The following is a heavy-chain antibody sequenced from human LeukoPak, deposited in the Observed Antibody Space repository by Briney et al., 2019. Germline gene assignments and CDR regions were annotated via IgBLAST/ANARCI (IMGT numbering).Heavy chain of an antibody. J-gene: IGHJ4*02. V-gene: IGHV3-49*03. CDR3: TSNHDSSGYTPDY. CDR2: IRSKAYGEIT. D-gene: IGHD3-22*01. CDR1: GFTFGDYA. Sequence: GGSLRLSCRTSGFTFGDYAMSWFRQAPGKGLEWVGFIRSKAYGEITEYGASVKGRFTISRDDSKSTAYLQMNSLKTEDTAVYHCTSNHDSSGYTPDYWGQGTLVTVSS.